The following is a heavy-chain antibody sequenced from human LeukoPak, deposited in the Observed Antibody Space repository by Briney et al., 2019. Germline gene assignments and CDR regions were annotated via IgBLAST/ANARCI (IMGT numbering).Heavy chain of an antibody. V-gene: IGHV2-5*01. CDR2: IYWNDDK. D-gene: IGHD5-12*01. Sequence: SGPTLVNRTQTLTLTCTFSGFSLSTSGVGVGWIRQPPGKALEWLSLIYWNDDKRYSPSLKSRLTITKDTSKNQVVLTMTNMDPVDTATYYCASHTGGGYDSHFDYWGQGTLVTVSS. J-gene: IGHJ4*02. CDR1: GFSLSTSGVG. CDR3: ASHTGGGYDSHFDY.